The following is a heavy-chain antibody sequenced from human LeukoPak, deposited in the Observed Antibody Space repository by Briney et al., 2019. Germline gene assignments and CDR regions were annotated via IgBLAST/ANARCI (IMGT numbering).Heavy chain of an antibody. CDR3: ARGTYCSGGCCYSRVGY. D-gene: IGHD2-15*01. Sequence: ASVNVSCKASGYTFINYPMNWVRQAPGQGLEGMGWINTNTGNRTYAQRFTERFVFSLDTSVNTAYLPINSLKAEDTAVYFCARGTYCSGGCCYSRVGYWGQGTVVTVSS. J-gene: IGHJ4*02. CDR2: INTNTGNR. CDR1: GYTFINYP. V-gene: IGHV7-4-1*02.